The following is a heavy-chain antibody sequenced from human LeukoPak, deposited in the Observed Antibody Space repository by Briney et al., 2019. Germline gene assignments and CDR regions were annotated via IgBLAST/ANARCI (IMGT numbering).Heavy chain of an antibody. J-gene: IGHJ4*02. D-gene: IGHD2-15*01. CDR2: IFSSDNT. V-gene: IGHV4-59*11. Sequence: SESLTLTCTVSGCSISNHYRSWIRQPPEKGLEWIGYIFSSDNTNLNPSRKRRVTISVDTPKKQFTLTLTSVTAADRSIYYCASAANEYFFDYWGEATLVTVS. CDR3: ASAANEYFFDY. CDR1: GCSISNHY.